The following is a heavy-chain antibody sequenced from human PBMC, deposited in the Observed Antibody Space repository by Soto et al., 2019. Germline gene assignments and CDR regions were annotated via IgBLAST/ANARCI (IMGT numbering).Heavy chain of an antibody. V-gene: IGHV4-31*01. Sequence: QVQLQESGPGLVKPSQTLSLTCTISGGSLTSGGYYWGWIRQQPGKGLEWIGYIHYTGSTYANPSLESPITMSVDTSKNQFSLNLNSVTAADTAVYYCARADLSLLRRITPFFDSWGQGNLVSVSS. CDR3: ARADLSLLRRITPFFDS. CDR1: GGSLTSGGYY. J-gene: IGHJ4*02. CDR2: IHYTGST. D-gene: IGHD2-21*01.